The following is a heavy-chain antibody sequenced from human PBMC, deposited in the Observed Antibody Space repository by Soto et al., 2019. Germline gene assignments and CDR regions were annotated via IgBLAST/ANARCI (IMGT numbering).Heavy chain of an antibody. CDR3: ARDLGSRGGYGVDV. J-gene: IGHJ6*02. D-gene: IGHD1-26*01. CDR2: IYTSGST. CDR1: GGSISNYY. Sequence: ETLSLTCTFSGGSISNYYWSWIRPPAGKGLEWIGRIYTSGSTNYSPSLKSRVTMSVDTSKNQFSLKLISVTAADTAVYYCARDLGSRGGYGVDVWGQGTTVPVSS. V-gene: IGHV4-4*07.